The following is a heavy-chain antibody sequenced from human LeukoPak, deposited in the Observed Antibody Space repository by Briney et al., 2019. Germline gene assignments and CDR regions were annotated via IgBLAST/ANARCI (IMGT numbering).Heavy chain of an antibody. Sequence: ASVKVSCKASGGTFSSYAISWVRQAPGQGLEWMGGIIPIFGTANYAQKFQGRVTITADESTSTAYMELSSLRSEDTAVYYCARARKYSSGWYDDYFDYWGQGTPVTVSS. CDR3: ARARKYSSGWYDDYFDY. D-gene: IGHD6-19*01. CDR2: IIPIFGTA. J-gene: IGHJ4*02. V-gene: IGHV1-69*13. CDR1: GGTFSSYA.